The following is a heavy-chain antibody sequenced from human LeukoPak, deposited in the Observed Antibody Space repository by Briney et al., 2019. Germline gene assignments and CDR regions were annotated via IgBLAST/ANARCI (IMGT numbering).Heavy chain of an antibody. CDR3: ARRSPPAPVVPATKHAFDS. D-gene: IGHD2-2*01. CDR2: INHSGTT. Sequence: SQTLSLTSAVYGGSFSGYYWSWIRQPPGKGLEWIGEINHSGTTNYNTSFKRRVTISVETPKHQFSLKLRSVTAADTAVYYCARRSPPAPVVPATKHAFDSWVQGTMLTVSS. CDR1: GGSFSGYY. V-gene: IGHV4-34*01. J-gene: IGHJ3*02.